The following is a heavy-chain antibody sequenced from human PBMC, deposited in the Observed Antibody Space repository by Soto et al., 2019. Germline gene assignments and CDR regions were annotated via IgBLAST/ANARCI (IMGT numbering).Heavy chain of an antibody. CDR3: AKGDHSGSSYIS. J-gene: IGHJ5*02. CDR1: GFTFSNYA. Sequence: EVQLLESGGGLVQPGGSLRLSCAASGFTFSNYAMSWVRQAPGKGLEWVSAISGSGGSTYYADSVKGRFTISRDNSKNTLYLQMNSLRAEDTAAYHRAKGDHSGSSYISWVQGTLVTVSS. CDR2: ISGSGGST. V-gene: IGHV3-23*01. D-gene: IGHD1-26*01.